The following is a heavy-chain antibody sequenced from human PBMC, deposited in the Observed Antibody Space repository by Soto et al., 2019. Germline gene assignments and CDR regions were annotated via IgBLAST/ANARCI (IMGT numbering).Heavy chain of an antibody. CDR1: GGTFSSYA. CDR2: IIPIFGTA. Sequence: VASVKVSCKASGGTFSSYAISWVRQAPGQGLEWMGGIIPIFGTANYAQKFQGRVTITADESTSTAYMELSSLRSEDTAVYYCAREINTDYFFYGMDVWGQGTTVTVSS. D-gene: IGHD5-18*01. V-gene: IGHV1-69*13. J-gene: IGHJ6*02. CDR3: AREINTDYFFYGMDV.